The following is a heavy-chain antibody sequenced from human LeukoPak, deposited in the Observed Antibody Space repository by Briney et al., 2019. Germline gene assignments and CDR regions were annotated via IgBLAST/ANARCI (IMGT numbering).Heavy chain of an antibody. Sequence: SETLSLTCAVYGGSFSGYYWSWIRQPPGKGLEWIGEINHSGSTNYNPSLKSRVTISVDTSKNQFSLKLSSVTAADTAVYYCATEPGYCSGGRCYGGWFDPWGQGTLVTVSS. J-gene: IGHJ5*02. CDR2: INHSGST. V-gene: IGHV4-34*01. CDR3: ATEPGYCSGGRCYGGWFDP. CDR1: GGSFSGYY. D-gene: IGHD2-15*01.